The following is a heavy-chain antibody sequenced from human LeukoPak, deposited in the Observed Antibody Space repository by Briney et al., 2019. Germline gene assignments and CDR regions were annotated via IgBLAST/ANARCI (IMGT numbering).Heavy chain of an antibody. Sequence: SETLSLTCAVYDGSFSGYSWSWIRQPPGKGLEWIGYIYYSGSTNYNPSLKSRVTISVDTSKNQFSLKLSSVTAADTAVYYCARGSDHYDSSGYRYFDLWGRGTLATVSS. D-gene: IGHD3-22*01. V-gene: IGHV4-59*01. J-gene: IGHJ2*01. CDR2: IYYSGST. CDR3: ARGSDHYDSSGYRYFDL. CDR1: DGSFSGYS.